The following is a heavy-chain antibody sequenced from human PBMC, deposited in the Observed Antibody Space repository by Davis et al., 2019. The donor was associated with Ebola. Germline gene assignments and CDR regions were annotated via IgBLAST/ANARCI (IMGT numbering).Heavy chain of an antibody. CDR3: AREYDSSGSSFDY. CDR1: GYTFTSYF. Sequence: AASVKVSCKASGYTFTSYFMHWVRQAPRQGLEWMGMIDPSGGRSFYTQKFQGRVTMTRDTSTSTVYMELSSLRSEDTAVYYCAREYDSSGSSFDYWGQGTLVTVSS. CDR2: IDPSGGRS. V-gene: IGHV1-46*01. J-gene: IGHJ4*02. D-gene: IGHD3-22*01.